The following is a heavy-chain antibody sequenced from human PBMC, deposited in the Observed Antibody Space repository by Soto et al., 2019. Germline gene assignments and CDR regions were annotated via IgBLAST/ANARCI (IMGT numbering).Heavy chain of an antibody. J-gene: IGHJ5*02. CDR2: INPNSGGT. CDR1: GYTFTGYY. V-gene: IGHV1-2*04. CDR3: ARVSRRYCSGGSCYSFDP. Sequence: ASVKVSCKASGYTFTGYYMHWVRQAPGQGLEWMGWINPNSGGTNYAQKFQGWVTMTRDTSISTAYMGLSRLRSDDTAVYYCARVSRRYCSGGSCYSFDPWGQGTLVTVSS. D-gene: IGHD2-15*01.